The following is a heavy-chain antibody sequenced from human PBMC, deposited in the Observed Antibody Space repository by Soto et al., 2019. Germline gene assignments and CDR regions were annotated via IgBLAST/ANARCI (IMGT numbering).Heavy chain of an antibody. CDR3: ARRYGVTLDY. CDR1: GGSISSYY. J-gene: IGHJ4*02. Sequence: QVQLQESGPGLVKPSETLSLTCTVSGGSISSYYWSWIRQPPGKGLEWIGYIYYSGSTNYNPSLKSRVTISVDTSKNQFSLKLSSVTAADTAVYYCARRYGVTLDYWGQGTLVTVSS. CDR2: IYYSGST. D-gene: IGHD4-17*01. V-gene: IGHV4-59*08.